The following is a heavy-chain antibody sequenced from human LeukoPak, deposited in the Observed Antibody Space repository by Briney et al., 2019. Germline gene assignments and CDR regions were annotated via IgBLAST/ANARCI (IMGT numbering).Heavy chain of an antibody. Sequence: SVKVSCKASGDSFSNYGFSWVRQAPGQGLEWMGGIIPMFGAPNYAQRFKGRVTINAGAFTSTVYMELSSLTSDDTAVYYCARDAGGTYRSYYALHVWGQGTTVTVS. J-gene: IGHJ6*02. CDR1: GDSFSNYG. CDR3: ARDAGGTYRSYYALHV. CDR2: IIPMFGAP. D-gene: IGHD3-16*01. V-gene: IGHV1-69*01.